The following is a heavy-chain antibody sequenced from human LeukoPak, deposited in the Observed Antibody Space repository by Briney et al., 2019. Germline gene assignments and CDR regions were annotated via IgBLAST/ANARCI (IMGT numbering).Heavy chain of an antibody. Sequence: GASVKVSCKASGYTFTGYYMHWVRRAPGQGLEWMGWINPNSGGTNYAQKFRGWVTMTRDTSISTAYMELSRLRSDDTAVYYCARDPAGSGYFDYWGQGTLVTVSS. CDR3: ARDPAGSGYFDY. V-gene: IGHV1-2*04. D-gene: IGHD3-22*01. J-gene: IGHJ4*02. CDR2: INPNSGGT. CDR1: GYTFTGYY.